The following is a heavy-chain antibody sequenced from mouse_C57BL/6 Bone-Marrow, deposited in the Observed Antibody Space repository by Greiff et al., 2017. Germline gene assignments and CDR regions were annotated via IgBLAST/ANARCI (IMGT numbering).Heavy chain of an antibody. CDR3: ARDVTAFDY. CDR2: INPNNGGT. J-gene: IGHJ2*01. D-gene: IGHD2-1*01. V-gene: IGHV1-26*01. CDR1: GYTFTDYY. Sequence: VQLQQSGPELVKPGASVKISCKASGYTFTDYYMNWVKQSHGKSLEWIGDINPNNGGTSYNQKFKGKDTLTVDKSSSTAYMELRSLTSEDSAVYYCARDVTAFDYWGQGTTLTVSS.